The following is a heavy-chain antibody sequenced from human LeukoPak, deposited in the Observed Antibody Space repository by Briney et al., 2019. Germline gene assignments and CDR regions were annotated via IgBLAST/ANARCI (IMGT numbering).Heavy chain of an antibody. D-gene: IGHD3-10*01. Sequence: PGGSLRLSCAASGFVFSDYYMSWIRLTPGKGLEWLSYISSGDTIIYYADSVKGRFTISRDNAKNSLYLQMNSLRAEDTAVYYCARGASGIGGIRFDPWGQGTLVTVSS. V-gene: IGHV3-11*04. CDR2: ISSGDTII. CDR3: ARGASGIGGIRFDP. CDR1: GFVFSDYY. J-gene: IGHJ5*02.